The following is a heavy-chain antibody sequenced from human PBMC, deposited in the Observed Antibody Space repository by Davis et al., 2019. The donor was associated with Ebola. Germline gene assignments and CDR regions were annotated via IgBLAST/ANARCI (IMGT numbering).Heavy chain of an antibody. Sequence: PGGSLRLSCAASGFTFSSYAMHWVRQAPGQGLEWVAFISYDGSNKYYADSVKGRFTISRDNSKNTLYLQMNSLRAEDTAVYYCAKDPRSIAVAGILDYWGQGTLVTVSS. CDR3: AKDPRSIAVAGILDY. D-gene: IGHD6-19*01. CDR2: ISYDGSNK. V-gene: IGHV3-30-3*01. CDR1: GFTFSSYA. J-gene: IGHJ4*02.